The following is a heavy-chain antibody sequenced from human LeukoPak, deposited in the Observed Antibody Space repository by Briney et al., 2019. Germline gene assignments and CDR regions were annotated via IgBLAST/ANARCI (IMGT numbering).Heavy chain of an antibody. CDR2: ISGSGGST. D-gene: IGHD3-10*01. V-gene: IGHV3-23*01. CDR1: GFTFSSYA. CDR3: ARVWFGELLYSIDY. J-gene: IGHJ4*02. Sequence: PGGSLRLSCVASGFTFSSYAMSWVRQAPGKGLEWVSAISGSGGSTYYADSVKGRFTISRDNAKNSLYLQMNSLRAEDTAVYYCARVWFGELLYSIDYWGQGTLVTVSS.